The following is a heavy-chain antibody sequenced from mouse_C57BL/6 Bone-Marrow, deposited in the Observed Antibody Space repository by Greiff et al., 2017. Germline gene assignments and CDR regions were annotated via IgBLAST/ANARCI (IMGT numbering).Heavy chain of an antibody. V-gene: IGHV1-84*01. CDR1: GYTFTDYY. CDR2: IYPGSGNT. J-gene: IGHJ3*01. Sequence: QVQLQQSGPELVKPGASVKISCKASGYTFTDYYINWVKQRPGQGLGWIGWIYPGSGNTKYNEKFKGKATLTVDTSSSTAYMQLSSLTSEDSAVYFCARCAFAYWGQGTLVTVSA. CDR3: ARCAFAY.